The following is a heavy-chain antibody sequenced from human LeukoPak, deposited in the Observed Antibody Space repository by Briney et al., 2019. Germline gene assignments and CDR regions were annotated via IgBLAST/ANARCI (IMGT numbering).Heavy chain of an antibody. CDR3: AKSLAVSAIIVATFGGFDP. V-gene: IGHV3-23*01. Sequence: GSLRLSCATSGFTFSNYAMSWVRQAPGKGLEWVSGISGSGGSTYYADSVKGRFTISRDNSKNTLYLQMNSLGAEDTAVYYCAKSLAVSAIIVATFGGFDPWGQGTLVTVSS. D-gene: IGHD5-12*01. J-gene: IGHJ5*02. CDR2: ISGSGGST. CDR1: GFTFSNYA.